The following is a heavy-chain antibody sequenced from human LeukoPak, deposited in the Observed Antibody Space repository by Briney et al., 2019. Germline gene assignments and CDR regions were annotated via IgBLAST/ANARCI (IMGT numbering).Heavy chain of an antibody. J-gene: IGHJ4*02. Sequence: PGGSLRLSCAASGFTFNNCDMHWVRQAPGKGLEWVAVKSYDGSKEYYAESVKGRFTISRDNSKNTLFLQMNSLRAEDTAVYYCAGVDDYTGSSFDYWGQGTLVTVSS. CDR1: GFTFNNCD. CDR2: KSYDGSKE. CDR3: AGVDDYTGSSFDY. V-gene: IGHV3-30*03. D-gene: IGHD2-2*02.